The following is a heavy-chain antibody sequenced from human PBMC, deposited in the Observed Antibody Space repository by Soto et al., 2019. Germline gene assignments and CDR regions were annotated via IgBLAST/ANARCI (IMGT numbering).Heavy chain of an antibody. V-gene: IGHV3-20*04. CDR1: GFTFDDYG. D-gene: IGHD3-22*01. CDR3: ARGVEPTMIVVVTPYYFDY. J-gene: IGHJ4*02. CDR2: INWNGGST. Sequence: GGSLRLSCAASGFTFDDYGMSWVRQAPGKGLEWVSGINWNGGSTGYADSVKGRFTISRDNAKNSLYLQMNSLRAEDTALYYCARGVEPTMIVVVTPYYFDYWGQGTLVTVSS.